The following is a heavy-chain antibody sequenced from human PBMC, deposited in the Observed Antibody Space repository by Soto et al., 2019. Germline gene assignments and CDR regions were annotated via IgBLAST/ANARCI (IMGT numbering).Heavy chain of an antibody. CDR1: GGFVSSGSYY. V-gene: IGHV4-34*01. CDR3: ARVERGTATTVVAAFDI. D-gene: IGHD1-1*01. CDR2: MSHSGGT. J-gene: IGHJ3*02. Sequence: QVQLQQWGAGLLKPSETLSLTCAVYGGFVSSGSYYWSWIRQPPGKGLEWIGEMSHSGGTHFNPSLKSLVTISIDTSKNQSSLKMSSVTAADTALYYCARVERGTATTVVAAFDIWGPGTMVTVSS.